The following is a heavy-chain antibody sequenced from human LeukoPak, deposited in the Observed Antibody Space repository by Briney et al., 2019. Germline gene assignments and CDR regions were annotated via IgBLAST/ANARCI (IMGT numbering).Heavy chain of an antibody. J-gene: IGHJ3*02. CDR3: ASLKNYYDCSGYLVTDAFDI. CDR1: GYTFTSYG. V-gene: IGHV1-18*01. D-gene: IGHD3-22*01. Sequence: ASVKVSCKASGYTFTSYGISWVRQAPGQGLEWMGWISAYNGNTNYAQKLQGRVTMTTDTSTSTAYMELRSLKSDDTAVYYCASLKNYYDCSGYLVTDAFDIWGQGTMVTVSS. CDR2: ISAYNGNT.